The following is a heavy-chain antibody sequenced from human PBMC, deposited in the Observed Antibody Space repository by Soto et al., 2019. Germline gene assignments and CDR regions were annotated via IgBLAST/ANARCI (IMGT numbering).Heavy chain of an antibody. D-gene: IGHD6-6*01. J-gene: IGHJ6*03. CDR3: AIGYSSSSLYYYYYYMGV. V-gene: IGHV3-23*01. CDR1: GFTFSSYA. CDR2: ITSGGDT. Sequence: PGGSLRLSCAASGFTFSSYAMTWVRQAPGKGLEWVSLITSGGDTDYAESVKGRFTISRDNSKNTLYLHMNSLRAEDTAVYYCAIGYSSSSLYYYYYYMGVWGQGTTVTVSS.